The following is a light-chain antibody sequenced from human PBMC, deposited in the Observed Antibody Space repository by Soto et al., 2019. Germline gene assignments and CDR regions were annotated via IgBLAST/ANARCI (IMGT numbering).Light chain of an antibody. CDR1: QSLLHSNGYNY. Sequence: DIMMTQSPLSLPITPGEPASISCRSSQSLLHSNGYNYLDWYLQKPGQSPQLLIYLGSNRASGVPDRLSGSGSGTDFTLKISRVEAEDVGVYYCMQALQTPQVTFGQGTKLEIK. J-gene: IGKJ2*01. CDR2: LGS. V-gene: IGKV2-28*01. CDR3: MQALQTPQVT.